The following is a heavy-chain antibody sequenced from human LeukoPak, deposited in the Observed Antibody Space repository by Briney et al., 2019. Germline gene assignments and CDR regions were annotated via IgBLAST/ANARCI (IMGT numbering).Heavy chain of an antibody. V-gene: IGHV6-1*01. D-gene: IGHD6-13*01. CDR1: GDSVSSNSAA. CDR2: TYYRSKWYN. CDR3: AREVHSSSWFNALYYYYYGMDV. J-gene: IGHJ6*02. Sequence: SQTLSLTCAISGDSVSSNSAAWNWIRQSPSRGLEWLGRTYYRSKWYNDYAVSVKSRITINPDTSKNQFSLQLNSVTPEDTAVYYCAREVHSSSWFNALYYYYYGMDVWGQGTTVTVSS.